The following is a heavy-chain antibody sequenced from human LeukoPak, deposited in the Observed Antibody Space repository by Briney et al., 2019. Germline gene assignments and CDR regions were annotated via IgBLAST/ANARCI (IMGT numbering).Heavy chain of an antibody. D-gene: IGHD6-13*01. CDR3: ARGERYSSSWLFDY. Sequence: GASVKVSCKASGYTFTGYYMHWVRQAPGQGLEWMGWISAYNGNTNYAQKLQGRVTMTTDTSTSTAYMELSSLRSEDTAVYYCARGERYSSSWLFDYWGQGTLVTVSS. CDR1: GYTFTGYY. CDR2: ISAYNGNT. J-gene: IGHJ4*02. V-gene: IGHV1-18*04.